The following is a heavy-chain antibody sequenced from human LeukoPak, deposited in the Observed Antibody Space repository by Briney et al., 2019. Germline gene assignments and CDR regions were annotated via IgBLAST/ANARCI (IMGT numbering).Heavy chain of an antibody. V-gene: IGHV4-4*07. CDR2: IYTSGST. J-gene: IGHJ6*02. CDR1: GGSISTYN. CDR3: ARDGYSGSYWSYYYYGMDV. D-gene: IGHD1-26*01. Sequence: SETLSLTCTVSGGSISTYNWSWIRQPAGKGLEWIGRIYTSGSTNYNPSLKSRVTMSVDTSKNQFSLKLSSVTAADTAVYYCARDGYSGSYWSYYYYGMDVWGQGTTVTVSS.